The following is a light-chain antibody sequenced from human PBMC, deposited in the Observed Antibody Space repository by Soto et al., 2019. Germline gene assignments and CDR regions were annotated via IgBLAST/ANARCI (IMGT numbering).Light chain of an antibody. CDR3: SSYTSTSTLYV. V-gene: IGLV2-14*03. Sequence: QRALAQPASVSGAPLHARSISCTGTSSDIGGYNYVSWYRQHPGKAPELMIYDVANRPSGVSDRFSGSKSGNTASLTISGLQTEDEADYYCSSYTSTSTLYVFGAGTQLTVL. CDR1: SSDIGGYNY. CDR2: DVA. J-gene: IGLJ1*01.